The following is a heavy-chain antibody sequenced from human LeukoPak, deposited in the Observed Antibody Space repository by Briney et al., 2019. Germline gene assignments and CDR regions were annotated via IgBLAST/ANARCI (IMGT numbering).Heavy chain of an antibody. J-gene: IGHJ4*02. D-gene: IGHD2-15*01. CDR1: GGTFSSYA. CDR3: ARVGCSGGSCYSSYLFDY. V-gene: IGHV1-69*04. Sequence: SVKVSCKASGGTFSSYAISWVRQAPGQGLEWMGRIIPILGIANYAQKFQGRVTMTRDTSTSTVYMELSSLRSEDTAVYYCARVGCSGGSCYSSYLFDYWGQGTLVTVSS. CDR2: IIPILGIA.